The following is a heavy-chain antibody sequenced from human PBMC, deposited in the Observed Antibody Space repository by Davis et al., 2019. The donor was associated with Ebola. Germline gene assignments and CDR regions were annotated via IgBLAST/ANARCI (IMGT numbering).Heavy chain of an antibody. CDR3: AKGARVAVAEYYFDY. V-gene: IGHV3-43D*04. CDR1: GFTFDDYA. Sequence: GESLKISCAASGFTFDDYAMHWVRQAPGKGLEWVSLISWDGGSTYYADSVKGRFTISRDNSKNSLYLQMNSLRAEDTALYYCAKGARVAVAEYYFDYWGQGTLVTVSS. CDR2: ISWDGGST. D-gene: IGHD6-19*01. J-gene: IGHJ4*02.